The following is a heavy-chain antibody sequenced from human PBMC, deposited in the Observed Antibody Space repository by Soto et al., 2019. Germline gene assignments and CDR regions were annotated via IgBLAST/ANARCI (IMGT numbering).Heavy chain of an antibody. D-gene: IGHD2-8*01. CDR3: AKQVVLHTNGHDT. J-gene: IGHJ3*02. Sequence: VGSLRLSCAASGFTVSNYGIHWVRQAPGKGLEWVAVISFDGSNEYYADSVKGRFSISRDSSKNTLYLQMNSLRAEDTAVYHCAKQVVLHTNGHDTWGQGTMVTVSS. CDR2: ISFDGSNE. V-gene: IGHV3-30*18. CDR1: GFTVSNYG.